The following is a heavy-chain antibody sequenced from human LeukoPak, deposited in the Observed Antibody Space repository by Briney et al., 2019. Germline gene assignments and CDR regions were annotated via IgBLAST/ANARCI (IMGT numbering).Heavy chain of an antibody. D-gene: IGHD4-23*01. CDR1: GFTFSSYW. V-gene: IGHV3-74*01. Sequence: GGSLRLSCAVSGFTFSSYWMHWVRQAPGKGLVWVSRIDRDGSRINYADSVKGRFTISRDNGKNTLFLQLNSLRAEDAAVYYCVRGNDYGGPHYWGQGTLVTVSS. CDR3: VRGNDYGGPHY. J-gene: IGHJ4*02. CDR2: IDRDGSRI.